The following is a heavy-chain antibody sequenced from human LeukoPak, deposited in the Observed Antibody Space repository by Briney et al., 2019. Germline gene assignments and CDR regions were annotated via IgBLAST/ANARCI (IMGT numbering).Heavy chain of an antibody. CDR3: AKDYGDYVPDDY. CDR2: ISYDGSNK. CDR1: GFTFSNYG. V-gene: IGHV3-30*18. J-gene: IGHJ4*02. D-gene: IGHD4-17*01. Sequence: GGSLRLSCAASGFTFSNYGMHWVRQAPGKGLEWVAVISYDGSNKYYADSVKGRFTISRDNSKNTLYLQMNSLRAEDTAVYYCAKDYGDYVPDDYWGQGTLVTVSS.